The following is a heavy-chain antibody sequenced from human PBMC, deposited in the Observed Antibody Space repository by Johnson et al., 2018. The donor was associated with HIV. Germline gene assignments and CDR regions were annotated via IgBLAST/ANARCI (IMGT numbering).Heavy chain of an antibody. D-gene: IGHD1-1*01. CDR2: IYASGST. CDR3: ARVPIYHWAFDL. J-gene: IGHJ3*01. V-gene: IGHV3-53*01. Sequence: VQLVESGGNWIHPGGSLRLSCAASGFTVGGTYLSWVRQAPGTGLEWVPIIYASGSTYYADSVKGRFALSRDNSKNTLDLQLNSLRVEDTAVYYCARVPIYHWAFDLWGQGTVVTVSS. CDR1: GFTVGGTY.